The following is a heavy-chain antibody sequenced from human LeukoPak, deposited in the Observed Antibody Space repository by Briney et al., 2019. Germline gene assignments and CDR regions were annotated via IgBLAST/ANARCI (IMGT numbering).Heavy chain of an antibody. CDR2: INPNGGNT. V-gene: IGHV1-18*04. D-gene: IGHD6-19*01. Sequence: ASVKVSCKASGYTFTSYYMSWVRQAPGQGLEWMGRINPNGGNTNYAQKFQGRVTMTTDTSTSTTYMELRSLRSDDTAVYYRAREGAGWEYWFYPWGQGTLVTVSS. CDR1: GYTFTSYY. CDR3: AREGAGWEYWFYP. J-gene: IGHJ5*02.